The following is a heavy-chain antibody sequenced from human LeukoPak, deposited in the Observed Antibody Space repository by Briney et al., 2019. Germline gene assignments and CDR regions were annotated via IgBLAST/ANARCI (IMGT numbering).Heavy chain of an antibody. J-gene: IGHJ3*02. Sequence: GGSLRLSCAASGFTFSSYSMNWVRQAPGKGLEWVSYISSSSSTIYYADSVKGRFTISRDNAKNSLYLQMNSLRAEDTAVYYCARGLGSGRHAFDIWGQGTMVTLSS. V-gene: IGHV3-48*01. D-gene: IGHD3-10*01. CDR2: ISSSSSTI. CDR1: GFTFSSYS. CDR3: ARGLGSGRHAFDI.